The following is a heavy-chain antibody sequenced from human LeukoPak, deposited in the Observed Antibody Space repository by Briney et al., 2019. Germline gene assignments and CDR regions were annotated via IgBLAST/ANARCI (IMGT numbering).Heavy chain of an antibody. CDR3: ARSPTYSSSWYSKTAYFDY. D-gene: IGHD6-13*01. Sequence: PGGSLRLSCAASGFTFSDYYMSWIRQAPGKGLEWVSYISSSSSTIYYADSVKGRFTISRDNAKNSLYLQMNSPRAEDTAVYYCARSPTYSSSWYSKTAYFDYWGPGTLVTVSS. CDR2: ISSSSSTI. V-gene: IGHV3-11*01. J-gene: IGHJ4*02. CDR1: GFTFSDYY.